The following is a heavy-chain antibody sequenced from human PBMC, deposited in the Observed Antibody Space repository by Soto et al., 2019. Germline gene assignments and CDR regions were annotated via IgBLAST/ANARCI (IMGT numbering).Heavy chain of an antibody. J-gene: IGHJ6*02. Sequence: PETLSHTCAVYGGSLNQYYWTWIRQPPGKGPEWIGEVDHRGSANYNRSLKSRVTISVDTSQNQFSLKLTSVTAADTAVFYCARGRRLTRFYFHRLAVWGQGTTVSVSS. CDR2: VDHRGSA. D-gene: IGHD2-21*01. CDR1: GGSLNQYY. V-gene: IGHV4-34*01. CDR3: ARGRRLTRFYFHRLAV.